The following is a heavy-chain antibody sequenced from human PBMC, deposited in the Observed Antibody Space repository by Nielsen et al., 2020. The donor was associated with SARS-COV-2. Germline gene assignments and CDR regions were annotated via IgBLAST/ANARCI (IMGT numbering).Heavy chain of an antibody. CDR3: AREWEDYDSSGFDY. D-gene: IGHD3-22*01. CDR1: GFTFRTYA. V-gene: IGHV3-30-3*01. Sequence: GESLKISCAASGFTFRTYAMHWVRQAPGKGLEWVATISFDGTTKYNEDSVKGRFTISRDNSKNTLYLQMKSLRAEDTAVYYCAREWEDYDSSGFDYWGQGTLVTVSS. J-gene: IGHJ4*02. CDR2: ISFDGTTK.